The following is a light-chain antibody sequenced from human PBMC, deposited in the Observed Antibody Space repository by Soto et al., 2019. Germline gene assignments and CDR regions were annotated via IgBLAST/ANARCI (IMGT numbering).Light chain of an antibody. Sequence: QSVLTQPASVSGSPGQSITISCTGTSSDVGGYNYVSWYQQHPGKAPKLMIYEVSNRPSGVSNRFPGSKSGNTASLTISGLQAEDEADYYCSSYTSSSTYVFGTGTKVTV. V-gene: IGLV2-14*01. CDR1: SSDVGGYNY. CDR2: EVS. CDR3: SSYTSSSTYV. J-gene: IGLJ1*01.